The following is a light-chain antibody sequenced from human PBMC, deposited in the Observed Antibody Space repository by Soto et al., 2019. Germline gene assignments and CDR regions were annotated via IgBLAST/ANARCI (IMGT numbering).Light chain of an antibody. CDR2: GAS. J-gene: IGKJ1*01. CDR3: LQHNSYPRT. CDR1: QTISSN. V-gene: IGKV3-15*01. Sequence: EIVMTQSPATLSVSPGERATLSCRASQTISSNLAWYQQKPGQAPRLLIYGASTRATGIPARFSGSGSGTEFTLAISSLQPDDFATYYCLQHNSYPRTFGQGTKVDIK.